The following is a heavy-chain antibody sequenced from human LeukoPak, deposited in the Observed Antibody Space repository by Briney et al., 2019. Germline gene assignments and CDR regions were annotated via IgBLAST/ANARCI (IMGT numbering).Heavy chain of an antibody. CDR2: ISGSGGST. J-gene: IGHJ4*02. Sequence: GGSLRLSCAASGFTFSSYAMSWVRQAPGKGLEWVSAISGSGGSTYYADSVKGRFTISRDNSKSTLYLQMNSLRAEDTAVYYCARSPYDYVWGSYRSHDYWGQGTLVTVSS. D-gene: IGHD3-16*02. CDR1: GFTFSSYA. V-gene: IGHV3-23*01. CDR3: ARSPYDYVWGSYRSHDY.